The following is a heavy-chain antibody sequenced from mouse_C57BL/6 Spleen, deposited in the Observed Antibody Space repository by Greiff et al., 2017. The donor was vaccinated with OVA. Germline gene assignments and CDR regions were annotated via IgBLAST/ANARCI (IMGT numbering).Heavy chain of an antibody. CDR2: IYPGSGST. CDR1: GYTFTSYW. CDR3: AFYYGSSRYFDV. J-gene: IGHJ1*03. V-gene: IGHV1-55*01. Sequence: VQLQQPGAELVKPGASVKMSCKASGYTFTSYWITWVKQRTGQGLEWIGDIYPGSGSTNYNEKFKSKATLTVDTSSSTAYMHLSSLTSEDSAVYYCAFYYGSSRYFDVWGTGTTVTVSS. D-gene: IGHD1-1*01.